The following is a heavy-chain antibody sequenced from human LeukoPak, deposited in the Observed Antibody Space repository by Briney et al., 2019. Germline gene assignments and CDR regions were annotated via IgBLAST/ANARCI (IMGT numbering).Heavy chain of an antibody. CDR3: ARLIAAAGILFWDY. J-gene: IGHJ4*02. CDR2: IYTSGST. D-gene: IGHD6-13*01. V-gene: IGHV4-61*02. CDR1: GGSISSGSYY. Sequence: SETLSLTCTVPGGSISSGSYYWSWIRQPAGKGLEWIGRIYTSGSTNYNPSLKSRVTMSVDTSKNQFSLKLSSVTAADTAVYYCARLIAAAGILFWDYWGQGTLVTVSS.